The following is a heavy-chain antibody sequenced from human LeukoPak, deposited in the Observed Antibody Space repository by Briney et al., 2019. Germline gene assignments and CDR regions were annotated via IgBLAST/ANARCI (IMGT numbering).Heavy chain of an antibody. CDR3: ARDERLPAAMDY. CDR1: GGTFSSYV. J-gene: IGHJ4*02. V-gene: IGHV1-69*01. CDR2: IIPIFGTA. Sequence: SSVKVSCKASGGTFSSYVISWVRQAPGQGLEWMGGIIPIFGTANYAQKFRGRVTITADESTSTAYMELSGLRSEDTAVYYCARDERLPAAMDYWGQGTLVTVSS. D-gene: IGHD2-2*01.